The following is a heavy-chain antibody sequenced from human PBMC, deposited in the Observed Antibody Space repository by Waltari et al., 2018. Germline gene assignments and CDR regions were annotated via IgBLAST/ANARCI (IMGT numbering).Heavy chain of an antibody. J-gene: IGHJ4*02. CDR3: ARMAQI. Sequence: DVQLVESGGGLVKPGGSLRLSCPASGFTFSIYPMNWVRQAPGKGLEWVSSIITNSNYIYYADSVKGRFTTSRDNAKNSLYLQMNSLRADDTAVYYCARMAQIWGQGTLVTVSS. V-gene: IGHV3-21*01. CDR2: IITNSNYI. CDR1: GFTFSIYP.